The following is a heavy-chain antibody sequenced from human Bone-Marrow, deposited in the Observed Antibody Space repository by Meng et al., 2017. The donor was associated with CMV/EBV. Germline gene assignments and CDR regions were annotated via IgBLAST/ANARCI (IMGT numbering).Heavy chain of an antibody. V-gene: IGHV1-69*05. Sequence: SMGVSCKASGGSFSTYAINWVRQAPGQGLEWMGRIIPFVGTPTYAQKFQGRVTLTTDDSTGTAYMGLSSLRSEDTAIYYCARDYGAYFDNWGQGPLVTVSS. J-gene: IGHJ4*02. D-gene: IGHD4/OR15-4a*01. CDR3: ARDYGAYFDN. CDR2: IIPFVGTP. CDR1: GGSFSTYA.